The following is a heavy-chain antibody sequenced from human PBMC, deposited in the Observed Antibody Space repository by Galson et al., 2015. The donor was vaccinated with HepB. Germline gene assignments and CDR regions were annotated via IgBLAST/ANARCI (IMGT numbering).Heavy chain of an antibody. CDR2: IYYSGST. J-gene: IGHJ6*02. CDR3: ARHGYSSSGTLSYYGMDV. Sequence: ETLSLTCTVSGGSISSSSYYWGWIRQPPGKGLEWIGSIYYSGSTYYNPSLKSRVTISVDTSKNQFSLKLSSVTAADTAVYYCARHGYSSSGTLSYYGMDVWGQGTTVTVSS. V-gene: IGHV4-39*01. CDR1: GGSISSSSYY. D-gene: IGHD6-13*01.